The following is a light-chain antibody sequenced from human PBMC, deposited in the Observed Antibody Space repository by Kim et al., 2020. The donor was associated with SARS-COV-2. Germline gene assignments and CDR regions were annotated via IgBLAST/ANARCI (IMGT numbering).Light chain of an antibody. CDR2: NSI. V-gene: IGLV1-40*01. CDR3: QSYDSSLTGSGV. CDR1: STNSGAGYD. J-gene: IGLJ3*02. Sequence: VTIYCSGGSTNSGAGYDVDWYQHLPGTAPKRLIYNSIKRPSGVPDRCSGSKASTSASLAITGLQDEDEADYYCQSYDSSLTGSGVFGGGTQLTVL.